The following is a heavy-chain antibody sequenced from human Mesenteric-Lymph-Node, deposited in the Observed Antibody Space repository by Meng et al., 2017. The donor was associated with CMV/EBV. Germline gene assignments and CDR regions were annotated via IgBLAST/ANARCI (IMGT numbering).Heavy chain of an antibody. J-gene: IGHJ2*01. CDR3: AKVTVSGEWYFDL. V-gene: IGHV3-11*01. D-gene: IGHD1-26*01. Sequence: GGSLRLSCAASGFTFRDHYMSWIRQAPGKGLEWVSCISSSGTAKYYADSVKGRFIISRDNAKNLLYFQMNSLTAEDTAVYYCAKVTVSGEWYFDLWGRGTLVTVSS. CDR2: ISSSGTAK. CDR1: GFTFRDHY.